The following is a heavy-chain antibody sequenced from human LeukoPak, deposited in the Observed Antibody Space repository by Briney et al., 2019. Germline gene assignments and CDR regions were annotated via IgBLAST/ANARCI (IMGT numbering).Heavy chain of an antibody. D-gene: IGHD3-22*01. J-gene: IGHJ5*02. CDR1: GFTFDDYA. CDR2: ISWNSGRI. Sequence: GGSLRLSCAASGFTFDDYAMHWVRQVPGKGLEWVSGISWNSGRIGYADSVKGRFTISRDNAKNSLYLQMDSLRVEDTALYYCAKGPDSTGYYYRDNWFDPWGQGTLVTVPS. V-gene: IGHV3-9*01. CDR3: AKGPDSTGYYYRDNWFDP.